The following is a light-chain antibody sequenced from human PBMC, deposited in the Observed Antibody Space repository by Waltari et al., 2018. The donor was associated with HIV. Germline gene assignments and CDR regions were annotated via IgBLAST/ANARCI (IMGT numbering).Light chain of an antibody. CDR1: HTTVDHQA. V-gene: IGLV10-54*04. J-gene: IGLJ3*02. Sequence: LTQPPSMSTVSGQTATLTCIGDHTTVDHQAAPWVQHRPGHPPTLHAHRNSNRPSGVSERFSASRAGDTTFLTISGLQSEDEADYFCLAWDTNLGGWVFGGGTQLTV. CDR3: LAWDTNLGGWV. CDR2: RNS.